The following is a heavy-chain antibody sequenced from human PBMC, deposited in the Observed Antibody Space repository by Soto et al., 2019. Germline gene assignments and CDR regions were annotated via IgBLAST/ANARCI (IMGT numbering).Heavy chain of an antibody. J-gene: IGHJ5*02. Sequence: EVQLVESGGGLVQPGGSLRLSCAASGFTFSSYWMHWVRQAPGKGLVWVSRINSDGSSTSYVDSVKGRFTISRDNAKNTLYLQMNSLRAEDTAVYYCARARAIAAAGISWFDPWGQGTLVTVSS. V-gene: IGHV3-74*01. D-gene: IGHD6-13*01. CDR3: ARARAIAAAGISWFDP. CDR1: GFTFSSYW. CDR2: INSDGSST.